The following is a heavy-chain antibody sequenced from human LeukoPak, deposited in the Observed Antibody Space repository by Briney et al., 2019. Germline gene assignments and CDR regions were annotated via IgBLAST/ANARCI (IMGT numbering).Heavy chain of an antibody. Sequence: PSETLSLTCTVSGGSISSSSYYWGWIRQPPGKGLEWIGYMYYSGSTNYNPSLKSRVTISVDTSKNQFSLKMSSVTAADTAVYYCARVGVPFYFDYWGQGTLVTVSS. J-gene: IGHJ4*02. V-gene: IGHV4-61*05. CDR2: MYYSGST. D-gene: IGHD3-10*01. CDR3: ARVGVPFYFDY. CDR1: GGSISSSSYY.